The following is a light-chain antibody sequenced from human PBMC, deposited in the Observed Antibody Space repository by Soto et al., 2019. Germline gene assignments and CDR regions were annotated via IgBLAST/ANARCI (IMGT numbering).Light chain of an antibody. Sequence: DFVMTQSPLSLPVAPGEPASISCRSSQSLLHSNGYNYLDWYLQKPGQSPQLLIYLGSNRASGVPDRFSGSGSGTDFTLKISRVEAEDVGVYYCMQALQTPITVGQGTRLEIK. CDR1: QSLLHSNGYNY. CDR3: MQALQTPIT. CDR2: LGS. J-gene: IGKJ5*01. V-gene: IGKV2-28*01.